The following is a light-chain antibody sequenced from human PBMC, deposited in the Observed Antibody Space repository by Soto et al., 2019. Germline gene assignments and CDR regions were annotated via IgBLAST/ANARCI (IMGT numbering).Light chain of an antibody. CDR3: QQYGGFSRT. Sequence: DIQVTQSPSTLSAYVGDRVTITCRASQSISSSLAWYHQKPGTAPKLLIYDASSLERGVPSRFSGSGSGTEFTLTISSLQPDDFATYYCQQYGGFSRTFGQGTNVDIK. CDR2: DAS. V-gene: IGKV1-5*01. CDR1: QSISSS. J-gene: IGKJ1*01.